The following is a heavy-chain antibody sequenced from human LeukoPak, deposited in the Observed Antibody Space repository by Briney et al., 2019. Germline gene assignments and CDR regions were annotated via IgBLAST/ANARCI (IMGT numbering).Heavy chain of an antibody. CDR1: GGSISTYY. V-gene: IGHV4-59*08. J-gene: IGHJ4*02. Sequence: SETLSLTCTVSGGSISTYYWSWIRQPPGKGLEWIGYIYYSGSTNYNPSLKSRVTISVNTSKNQFSLKLSSVTAADTAVYYCAASYYYYSSGPRPYYFDFWGQGTLVTVSS. CDR2: IYYSGST. D-gene: IGHD3-22*01. CDR3: AASYYYYSSGPRPYYFDF.